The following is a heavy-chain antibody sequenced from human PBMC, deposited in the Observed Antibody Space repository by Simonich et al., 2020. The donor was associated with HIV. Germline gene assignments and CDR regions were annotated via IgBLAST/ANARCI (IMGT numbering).Heavy chain of an antibody. D-gene: IGHD3-10*01. CDR2: ITYSGRP. Sequence: QVQLQQWGAGLLKPSETLSLTCAVYSGSFSGYYWSWIRQSPGKGLEWIGEITYSGRPHYNPSLKSRVTRSVDTSKKQFSLKLKSVTVADTAVYYCAREVGYYPPQLEENNAFDFWGQGTMVTVSS. J-gene: IGHJ3*01. CDR1: SGSFSGYY. CDR3: AREVGYYPPQLEENNAFDF. V-gene: IGHV4-34*01.